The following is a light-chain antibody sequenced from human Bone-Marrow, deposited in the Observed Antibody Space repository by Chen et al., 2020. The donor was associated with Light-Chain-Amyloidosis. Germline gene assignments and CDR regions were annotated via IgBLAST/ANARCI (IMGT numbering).Light chain of an antibody. CDR1: STDVGGYKY. J-gene: IGLJ1*01. Sequence: QSALTQPRSVSGSPGQSVTISCTGTSTDVGGYKYVSWYQQHPVRAPKLMIYDVSKRPSGVPDRFSGSKSGNAASLTISGLQAEDEADYYCSSYAGMYTYVFGTGTEVTVL. CDR3: SSYAGMYTYV. CDR2: DVS. V-gene: IGLV2-11*01.